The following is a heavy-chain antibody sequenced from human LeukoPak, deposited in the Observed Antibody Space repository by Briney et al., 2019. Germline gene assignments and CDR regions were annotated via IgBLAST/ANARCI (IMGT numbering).Heavy chain of an antibody. J-gene: IGHJ2*01. Sequence: GGSLRLSCVAAEFTFSTYSMNWVRQAPGKGPEWVSYISSSSTIYYADSVRGRFTISRDDAKNSLYLQMNSLRAEDTALYYCAKGPGLGAGKRYLDLWGRGTLVIVSS. V-gene: IGHV3-48*04. D-gene: IGHD6-13*01. CDR1: EFTFSTYS. CDR3: AKGPGLGAGKRYLDL. CDR2: ISSSSTI.